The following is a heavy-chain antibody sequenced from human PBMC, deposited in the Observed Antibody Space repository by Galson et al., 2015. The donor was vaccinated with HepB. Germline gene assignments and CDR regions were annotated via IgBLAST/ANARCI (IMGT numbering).Heavy chain of an antibody. CDR3: ARQGLVTTVTLYYYYYGMDV. V-gene: IGHV5-51*01. Sequence: ESLKISCKGSGYSFTSYWIGWVRQMPGKGLEWMGIIYPGDSDTRYSPSFQGQVTISADRSISTAYLQWSSLKASDTAMYYCARQGLVTTVTLYYYYYGMDVWGQGTTVTV. J-gene: IGHJ6*02. CDR2: IYPGDSDT. D-gene: IGHD4-17*01. CDR1: GYSFTSYW.